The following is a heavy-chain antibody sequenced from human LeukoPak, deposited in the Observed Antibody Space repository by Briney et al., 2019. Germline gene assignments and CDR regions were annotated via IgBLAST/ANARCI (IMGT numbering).Heavy chain of an antibody. D-gene: IGHD6-19*01. CDR2: INHSGNT. J-gene: IGHJ2*01. Sequence: SETLSLTCAVYGGSFNGYYWSWIRQPPGKGLEWIGEINHSGNTNYNPSLKSRVTISLDTSKNQFSLKLSSVTAADTAVYYCARVLVPAYGSGWYKRRRDWYFDLWGRGTLVTVSS. CDR3: ARVLVPAYGSGWYKRRRDWYFDL. V-gene: IGHV4-34*01. CDR1: GGSFNGYY.